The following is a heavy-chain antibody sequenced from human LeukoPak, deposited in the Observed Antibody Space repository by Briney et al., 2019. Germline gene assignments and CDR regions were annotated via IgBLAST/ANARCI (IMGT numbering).Heavy chain of an antibody. CDR3: ATVRRVVVTAMGDY. CDR2: FDPEDGET. Sequence: GASVKVSCKVSGYTLTELSMHWVRQAPGKGLEWMGGFDPEDGETIYAQKFQGKVTMTEDTSTDTAYMELSSLRSEDTAVYYCATVRRVVVTAMGDYWGQGTLVTVSS. V-gene: IGHV1-24*01. J-gene: IGHJ4*02. D-gene: IGHD2-21*02. CDR1: GYTLTELS.